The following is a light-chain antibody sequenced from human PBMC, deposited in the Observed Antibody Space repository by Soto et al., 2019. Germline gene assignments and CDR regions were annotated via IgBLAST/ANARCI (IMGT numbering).Light chain of an antibody. CDR3: SSYTSSSTYV. Sequence: QSALTQPASVSGSPGKSITISCTGTSSDVGGYNYVSWYQQHPGKAPKLMIYEVSNRPSGVSNRFSGSKSGNTASLTISGLQAEDEADYYCSSYTSSSTYVFGTGPKVTVL. J-gene: IGLJ1*01. CDR1: SSDVGGYNY. CDR2: EVS. V-gene: IGLV2-14*01.